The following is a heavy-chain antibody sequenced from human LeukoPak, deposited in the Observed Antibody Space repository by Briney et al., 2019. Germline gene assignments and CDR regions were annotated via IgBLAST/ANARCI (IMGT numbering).Heavy chain of an antibody. D-gene: IGHD1-7*01. CDR3: AKPLGYNWNYWFDP. CDR1: GFTFSSYA. V-gene: IGHV3-23*01. Sequence: PGGSLRLSCAASGFTFSSYAMSWVRQAPGRGLEWVSAISGSGGSTYYADSVKGRFTISRDNSKNTLYLQMNSLRAEDTAVYYCAKPLGYNWNYWFDPWGQGTLVTVSS. CDR2: ISGSGGST. J-gene: IGHJ5*02.